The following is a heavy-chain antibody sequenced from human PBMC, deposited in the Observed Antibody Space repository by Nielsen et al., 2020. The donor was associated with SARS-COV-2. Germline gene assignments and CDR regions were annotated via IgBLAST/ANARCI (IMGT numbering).Heavy chain of an antibody. CDR3: ARDEVGRAYGEAY. J-gene: IGHJ4*02. D-gene: IGHD4-17*01. CDR2: ISSSSSTI. Sequence: GESLKISCAASGFTFSSYSMNWVRQAPGKGLEWVSSISSSSSTIYYADSVKGRFTISRDNAKNSLYLQMNSLRDEDTAVYYCARDEVGRAYGEAYWGQGTLVTVSS. CDR1: GFTFSSYS. V-gene: IGHV3-48*02.